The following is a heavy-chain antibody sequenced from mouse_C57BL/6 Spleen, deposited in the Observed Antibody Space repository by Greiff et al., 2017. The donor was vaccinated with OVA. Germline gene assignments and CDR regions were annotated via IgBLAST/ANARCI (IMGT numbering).Heavy chain of an antibody. Sequence: EVMLVESGGGLVKPGGSLKLSCAASGFTFSDYGMHWVRQAPEKGLEWVAYISSGSSTIYYADTVKGRFTISRDNAKNTLFLQMTSLRSEDTAMYYCARRDLRGAMDYWGQGTSVTVSS. CDR2: ISSGSSTI. V-gene: IGHV5-17*01. D-gene: IGHD3-2*02. CDR1: GFTFSDYG. CDR3: ARRDLRGAMDY. J-gene: IGHJ4*01.